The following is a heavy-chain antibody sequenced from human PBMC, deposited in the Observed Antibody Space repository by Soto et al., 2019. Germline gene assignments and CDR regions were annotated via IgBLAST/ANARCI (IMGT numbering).Heavy chain of an antibody. J-gene: IGHJ3*02. CDR3: ARDLRVYNWNRGIGAGAGDAFDI. V-gene: IGHV4-59*01. Sequence: SETLSLTCTVSGGSISSYYWSWIRQPPGKGLEWIGYIYYSGSTNYNPSLKSRVTISVDTSKNQFSLKLSSVTAADTAVYYCARDLRVYNWNRGIGAGAGDAFDIWGQGTMVTV. CDR1: GGSISSYY. D-gene: IGHD1-20*01. CDR2: IYYSGST.